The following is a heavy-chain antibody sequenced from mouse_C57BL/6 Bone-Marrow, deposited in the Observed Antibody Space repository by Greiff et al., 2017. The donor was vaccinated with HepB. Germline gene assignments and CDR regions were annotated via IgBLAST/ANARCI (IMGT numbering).Heavy chain of an antibody. J-gene: IGHJ1*03. Sequence: EVQLQQSGPELVKPGASVKISCKASGYTFTDYYMNWVKQSHGKSLEWIGDINPNNGGTSYNQKFKGKATLTVDKSSSTAYMELRSLTSEDSAVYYCARSLITTVVSWYFDVWGTGTTVTVSS. CDR2: INPNNGGT. V-gene: IGHV1-26*01. CDR1: GYTFTDYY. CDR3: ARSLITTVVSWYFDV. D-gene: IGHD1-1*01.